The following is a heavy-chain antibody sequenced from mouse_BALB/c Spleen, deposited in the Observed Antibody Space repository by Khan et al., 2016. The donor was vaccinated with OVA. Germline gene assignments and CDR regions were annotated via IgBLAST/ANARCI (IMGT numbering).Heavy chain of an antibody. CDR2: INPTSGYT. V-gene: IGHV1-7*01. CDR3: TRDRIDY. Sequence: VQLQESGAELAKPGASLKISCTASGYTFTTYWMHWIQQRPGQGLEWIGYINPTSGYTDYTEKFKDRATFSADKSSSTAYMQMTSLTSEDSAVYYCTRDRIDYWGQGTTLTVSA. CDR1: GYTFTTYW. J-gene: IGHJ2*01.